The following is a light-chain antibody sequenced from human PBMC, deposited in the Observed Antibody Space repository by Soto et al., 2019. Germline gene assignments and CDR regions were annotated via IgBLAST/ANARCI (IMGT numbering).Light chain of an antibody. J-gene: IGKJ1*01. CDR1: QTISSW. CDR3: QQYSTSLET. V-gene: IGKV1-5*01. CDR2: DVS. Sequence: DIQMTQSPSTLSGSVGDRVTITCRASQTISSWLAWYQQKPGKAPKLLIYDVSSLESGVPARFSGSGSGTEFTLTISSLQPDDVATYYCQQYSTSLETFGQGTKVDIK.